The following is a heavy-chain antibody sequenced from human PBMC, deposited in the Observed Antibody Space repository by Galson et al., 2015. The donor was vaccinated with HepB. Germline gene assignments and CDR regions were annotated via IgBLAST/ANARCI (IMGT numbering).Heavy chain of an antibody. CDR3: GRGRKTIASRPSGAVGI. CDR2: LNPNSGGT. Sequence: KVSCKASGYTFTDYYIHWVRQAPGQGLEWMGWLNPNSGGTIYAQKFQGRVSMTGDTSISTASMELRRLTSDDTALYYCGRGRKTIASRPSGAVGIWGQGTMGTGSS. CDR1: GYTFTDYY. V-gene: IGHV1-2*02. J-gene: IGHJ3*02. D-gene: IGHD2/OR15-2a*01.